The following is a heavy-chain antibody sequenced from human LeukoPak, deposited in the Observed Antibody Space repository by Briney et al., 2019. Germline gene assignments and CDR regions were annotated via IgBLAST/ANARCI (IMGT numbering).Heavy chain of an antibody. CDR1: GFTFSSYA. CDR3: ARETVAGDYYFDY. V-gene: IGHV3-30-3*01. J-gene: IGHJ4*02. D-gene: IGHD6-19*01. CDR2: ISYDGSNK. Sequence: GGSLRLSCAASGFTFSSYAMHWVRQAPGKGLEWVAVISYDGSNKYYADSVKGRFTISRDNSKNTLYLQMNSLRAEDTAVYYCARETVAGDYYFDYWGQGTLVTVPS.